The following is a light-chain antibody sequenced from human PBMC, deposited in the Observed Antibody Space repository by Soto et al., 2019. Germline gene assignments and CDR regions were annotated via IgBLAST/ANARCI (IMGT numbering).Light chain of an antibody. CDR3: QQRSNWPLT. Sequence: DIQMTQSPSTLSASVGDRVTITCRSSQSISGWLAWYQQKPGKAPNLLIYDASTLKSPVPSRFSGSGSGTEFTPTISNLEPEDFAVYYCQQRSNWPLTFGGGTKVDIK. CDR1: QSISGW. CDR2: DAS. J-gene: IGKJ4*01. V-gene: IGKV1-5*01.